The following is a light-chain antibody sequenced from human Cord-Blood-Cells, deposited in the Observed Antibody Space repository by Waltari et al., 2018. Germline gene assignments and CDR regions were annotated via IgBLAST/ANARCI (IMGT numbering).Light chain of an antibody. J-gene: IGKJ4*01. CDR3: QQLSNWLT. Sequence: EIVLTQSPAPLSLSPAESPTLSYRASQSVSSCLAWYQQKPGQAPRLLIYDADNRVTGIPARFSVNGAGTDYTLSISCLGPEDLAVYYCQQLSNWLTFGGGTKVEIK. CDR2: DAD. CDR1: QSVSSC. V-gene: IGKV3-11*01.